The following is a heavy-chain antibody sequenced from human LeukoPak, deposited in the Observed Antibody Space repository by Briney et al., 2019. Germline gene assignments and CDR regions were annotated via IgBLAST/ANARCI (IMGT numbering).Heavy chain of an antibody. J-gene: IGHJ4*02. Sequence: GGSLRLSCAASGFTFSSYWMSWVRQAPGKGLEWISYISSSGSTIYYADSVKGRFTISRDNAKNSLYLQMNSLRAEDTAVYYCVRDKHYYDSNGYGYYFDYWGQGTLVTVSS. CDR1: GFTFSSYW. CDR2: ISSSGSTI. D-gene: IGHD3-22*01. V-gene: IGHV3-48*04. CDR3: VRDKHYYDSNGYGYYFDY.